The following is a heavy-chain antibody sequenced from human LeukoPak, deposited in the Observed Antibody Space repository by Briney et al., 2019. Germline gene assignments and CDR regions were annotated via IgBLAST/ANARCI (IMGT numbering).Heavy chain of an antibody. CDR2: INPKTGSS. V-gene: IGHV1-2*02. J-gene: IGHJ4*02. CDR3: ARASNGVTSGWGGSYYFDY. CDR1: GYTFTDYF. Sequence: ASVKVSCKTSGYTFTDYFIHWVRQAPGEGLEWMGWINPKTGSSRYGQTFQDRVTMTRDTSITTAYMELSRLRPDDTAVYFCARASNGVTSGWGGSYYFDYWGQGTLVTVSS. D-gene: IGHD3-16*01.